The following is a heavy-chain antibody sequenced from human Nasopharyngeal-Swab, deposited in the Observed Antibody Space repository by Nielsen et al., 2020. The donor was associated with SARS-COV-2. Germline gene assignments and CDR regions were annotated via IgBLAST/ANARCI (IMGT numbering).Heavy chain of an antibody. J-gene: IGHJ4*02. CDR3: ARTRVPGWYFDY. V-gene: IGHV3-23*01. CDR1: GFTFSSYA. D-gene: IGHD3-10*01. CDR2: ISGNTFTT. Sequence: GESLKISCAASGFTFSSYAMSWVRQAPGKGLEWVSSISGNTFTTYYTNSVKGRFTISRDNVQNSLYLQMNSLRAEDTAVYYCARTRVPGWYFDYWGQGTLVTVSS.